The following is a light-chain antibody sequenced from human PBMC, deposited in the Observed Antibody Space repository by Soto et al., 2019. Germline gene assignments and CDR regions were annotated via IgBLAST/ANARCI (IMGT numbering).Light chain of an antibody. CDR3: SSYAGYNTLV. CDR1: RSDVGGYNY. V-gene: IGLV2-8*01. J-gene: IGLJ2*01. CDR2: EVN. Sequence: QSALTQPPSASGSPGQSVTISCTGTRSDVGGYNYVSWYQQHPGKAPQLMIYEVNKRPSGVPDRFSGSKSGNTASLTVSGLQAEDGADYYCSSYAGYNTLVFGGGTKLTVL.